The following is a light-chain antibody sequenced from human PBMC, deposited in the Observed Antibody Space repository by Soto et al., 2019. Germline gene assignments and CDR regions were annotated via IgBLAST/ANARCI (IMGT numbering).Light chain of an antibody. CDR1: QIVSSY. V-gene: IGKV3-11*01. CDR2: DSS. J-gene: IGKJ5*01. Sequence: EIVLTHSPATLSWSLGERATLSCSASQIVSSYLACYQQKPGQAPTRLIYDSSNRATGITARLSGSGSATDFTLTISSLEPEDFAVYYCQQRHRWPITFGQGTRLEIK. CDR3: QQRHRWPIT.